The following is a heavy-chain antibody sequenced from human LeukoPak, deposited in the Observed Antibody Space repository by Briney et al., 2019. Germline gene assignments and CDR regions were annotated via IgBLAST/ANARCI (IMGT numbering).Heavy chain of an antibody. V-gene: IGHV4-4*02. CDR2: IYHSGST. CDR1: GSSISSSNW. Sequence: PSETLSLTCAVSGSSISSSNWWSWVRQPPGKGLEWIGEIYHSGSTNYNPSLKSRVTISVDKSKNQFSLKLSSVTAADTAVYYCARLYGDYRWNDAFDIWGQGTMVTVSS. CDR3: ARLYGDYRWNDAFDI. D-gene: IGHD4-17*01. J-gene: IGHJ3*02.